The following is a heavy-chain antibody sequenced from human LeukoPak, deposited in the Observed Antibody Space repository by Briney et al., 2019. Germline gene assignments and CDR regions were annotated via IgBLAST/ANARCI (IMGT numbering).Heavy chain of an antibody. J-gene: IGHJ1*01. CDR1: GFTFNGYW. CDR3: ARFGVPDSSGTSFQH. Sequence: PGGSLRLSCAASGFTFNGYWMSWVRQAPGKGLEWVANLNQDGSEKYYVDSVRGRFTISRDNAKNSLYLQMNTLRAEDTAVHYCARFGVPDSSGTSFQHWGQGTLVTVSS. V-gene: IGHV3-7*01. D-gene: IGHD3-22*01. CDR2: LNQDGSEK.